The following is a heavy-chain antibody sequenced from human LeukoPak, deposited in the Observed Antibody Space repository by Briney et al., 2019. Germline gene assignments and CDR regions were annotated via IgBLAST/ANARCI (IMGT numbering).Heavy chain of an antibody. CDR1: GYTFTGYY. D-gene: IGHD3-10*01. Sequence: ASVKVSCKASGYTFTGYYMHWVRQAPGQGLEWMGWINPNSGGTNYAQKFQGRVTMTRDTSISTAYMELSRLRSDDTAVYYCATKRGYYYGSGSYSGRYYFDYWGRGTLVTVSS. CDR3: ATKRGYYYGSGSYSGRYYFDY. J-gene: IGHJ4*02. CDR2: INPNSGGT. V-gene: IGHV1-2*02.